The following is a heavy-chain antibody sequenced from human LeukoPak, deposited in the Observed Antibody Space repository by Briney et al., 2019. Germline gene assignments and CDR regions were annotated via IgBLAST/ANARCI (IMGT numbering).Heavy chain of an antibody. D-gene: IGHD6-19*01. CDR1: GFTFSSYA. CDR3: AKDPIAVAGNPHDY. J-gene: IGHJ4*02. Sequence: HAGGSLRLSCAASGFTFSSYAMSWVRQAPGKGLEWVSAISGSGGSTYYADSVKGRFTISRDNSKNTLYLQMNSLRAEDTAVYYCAKDPIAVAGNPHDYWGQGTLVTVSS. V-gene: IGHV3-23*01. CDR2: ISGSGGST.